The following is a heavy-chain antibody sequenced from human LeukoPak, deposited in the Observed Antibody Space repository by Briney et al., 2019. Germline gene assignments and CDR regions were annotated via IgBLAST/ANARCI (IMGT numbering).Heavy chain of an antibody. CDR3: VKESGFMVAPNSAFDI. D-gene: IGHD4/OR15-4a*01. CDR2: IKGDGSYT. J-gene: IGHJ3*02. CDR1: GFTYSSYW. V-gene: IGHV3-74*01. Sequence: PGGSLRLSCAASGFTYSSYWMHWVRQAPGKGLVWVARIKGDGSYTFYADSVKGRFTISRDNSKNTLYLQMSSLRAEDTAVYYCVKESGFMVAPNSAFDIWGQGTMVTVSS.